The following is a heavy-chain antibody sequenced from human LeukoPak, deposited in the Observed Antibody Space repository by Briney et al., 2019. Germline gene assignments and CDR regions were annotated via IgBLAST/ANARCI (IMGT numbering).Heavy chain of an antibody. J-gene: IGHJ6*02. Sequence: SETLSLTCAVYGGSFSGYYWSWIRQPPGKGLEWIGEINHSGSTNYNPSLKSRVTISVDTSKNQFSLKLSSVTAADTAVYYCASNHSITIFGVVMDYYYYGMDAWGQGTTVTVSS. CDR1: GGSFSGYY. D-gene: IGHD3-3*01. CDR3: ASNHSITIFGVVMDYYYYGMDA. CDR2: INHSGST. V-gene: IGHV4-34*01.